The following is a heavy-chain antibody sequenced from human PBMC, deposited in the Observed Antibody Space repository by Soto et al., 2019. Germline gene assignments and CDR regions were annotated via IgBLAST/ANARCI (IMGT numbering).Heavy chain of an antibody. J-gene: IGHJ4*02. CDR2: ISAHNGNT. Sequence: QVHLVQSGAEVKKPGASVKVSCKGSGYAFTTYGITWVRQAPGQGLEWMGWISAHNGNTNYAQKLRGRLAATRDTSTSTTDMELRSLRSDDTAVDYCARGRYGDYWGQGALVTVSS. CDR3: ARGRYGDY. D-gene: IGHD1-1*01. CDR1: GYAFTTYG. V-gene: IGHV1-18*01.